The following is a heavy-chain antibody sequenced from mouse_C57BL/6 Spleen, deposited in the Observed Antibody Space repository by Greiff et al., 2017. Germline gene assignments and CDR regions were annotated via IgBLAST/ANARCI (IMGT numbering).Heavy chain of an antibody. CDR2: ISDGGSYT. CDR3: ARAGAMDY. J-gene: IGHJ4*01. V-gene: IGHV5-4*03. Sequence: EVKLVESGGGLVKPGGSLKLSCAASGFTFSSYAMSWVRQTPEKRLEWVATISDGGSYTYYPDNVKGRFTISRDNAKNNLYLQMSHLKSEDTAMYYCARAGAMDYWGQVTSVTVSS. CDR1: GFTFSSYA. D-gene: IGHD4-1*01.